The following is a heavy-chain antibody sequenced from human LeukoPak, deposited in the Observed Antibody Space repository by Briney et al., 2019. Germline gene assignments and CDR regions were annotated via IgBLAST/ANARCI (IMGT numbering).Heavy chain of an antibody. V-gene: IGHV4-59*01. CDR3: ASSFITMVRGVTYFDY. CDR2: IYYSGST. Sequence: PSETLSLTCTVSGGSISSYYWSCIRQPPGKGLEWIVYIYYSGSTNYNPSLKSRVTISVDTSKNQFSLKLSSVTAADTAVYYCASSFITMVRGVTYFDYWGQGTLVTVSS. J-gene: IGHJ4*02. D-gene: IGHD3-10*01. CDR1: GGSISSYY.